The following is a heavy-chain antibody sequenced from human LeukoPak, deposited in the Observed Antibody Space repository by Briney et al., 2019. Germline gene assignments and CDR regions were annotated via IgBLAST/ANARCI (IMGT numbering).Heavy chain of an antibody. Sequence: PSETLSLTCTVSGGSISSSSYYWGWIRQPPGKVLEWIGSIYYSGSTYYNPSLKSRVTISVDTSKNQFSLKLSSVTAADTAVYCCARLDNNAWYYAFDIWSQGTMVTVSS. CDR1: GGSISSSSYY. V-gene: IGHV4-39*01. CDR2: IYYSGST. CDR3: ARLDNNAWYYAFDI. J-gene: IGHJ3*02. D-gene: IGHD6-19*01.